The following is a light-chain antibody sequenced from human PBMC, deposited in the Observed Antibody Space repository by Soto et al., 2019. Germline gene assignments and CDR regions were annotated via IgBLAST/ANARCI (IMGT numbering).Light chain of an antibody. CDR3: ETWDINTQVV. V-gene: IGLV4-60*02. CDR2: LEGSGSY. CDR1: SGHSSYI. Sequence: QLVLTQSSSASASLGSSVKLTCTLSSGHSSYIIAWHQQQPGKAPRYLMKLEGSGSYNKGSGVPDRFSGSSAGADRYLTISILQFEDEADYYCETWDINTQVVFGGGTKVTVL. J-gene: IGLJ2*01.